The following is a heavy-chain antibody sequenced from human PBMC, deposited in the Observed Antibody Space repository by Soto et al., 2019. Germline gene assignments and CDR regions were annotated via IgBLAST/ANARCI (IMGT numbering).Heavy chain of an antibody. CDR2: IYYSGST. CDR3: ARGRGYYDSSGRRPSGYYYYGMDV. D-gene: IGHD3-22*01. CDR1: GGSISSGGYY. Sequence: SETLSVTCTVSGGSISSGGYYWIWIRQHPGKGLEWIGYIYYSGSTYYNPSLKSRVTISVDTSKNQFSLKLSSVTAADTAVYYCARGRGYYDSSGRRPSGYYYYGMDVWGQGTKVTVSS. V-gene: IGHV4-31*03. J-gene: IGHJ6*02.